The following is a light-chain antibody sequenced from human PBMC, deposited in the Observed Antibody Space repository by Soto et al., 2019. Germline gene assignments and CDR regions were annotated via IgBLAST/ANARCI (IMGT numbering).Light chain of an antibody. V-gene: IGLV2-14*01. CDR2: DVS. Sequence: QSALTQPASVSGSPGQSITISCTGTSSDIGGYNCVSWYQQHPGKAPKLMIYDVSYRPSGVSNRFSGSKSGNTASLTISGLQAEDEADYYCSSYTSSSTFLGVFGTGTKLTVL. CDR3: SSYTSSSTFLGV. J-gene: IGLJ1*01. CDR1: SSDIGGYNC.